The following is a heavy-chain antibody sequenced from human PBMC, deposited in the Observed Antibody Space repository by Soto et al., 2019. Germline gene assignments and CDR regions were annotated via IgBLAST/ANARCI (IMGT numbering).Heavy chain of an antibody. CDR2: MNPYSGNT. CDR1: GYTFNNYD. Sequence: ASVKVSCKASGYTFNNYDINWVRQATGQGLEWMGWMNPYSGNTAYAQKFQGRVTMTRNTSINTAYMELSSLRSEDTAVYYCTYGDGYNYYYYDMDVWGQGTTVTVSS. V-gene: IGHV1-8*01. J-gene: IGHJ6*02. CDR3: TYGDGYNYYYYDMDV. D-gene: IGHD5-12*01.